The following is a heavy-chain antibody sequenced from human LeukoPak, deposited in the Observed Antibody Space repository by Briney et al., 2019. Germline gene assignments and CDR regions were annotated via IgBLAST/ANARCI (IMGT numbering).Heavy chain of an antibody. CDR3: AKDRRKMAAVDFDY. V-gene: IGHV3-33*06. CDR2: IWYDGNNK. Sequence: GESLKISCAASGFTFSSYGMHWVRQAPGKGLEWVSVIWYDGNNKYYADSVKGRFTISRDNSKNTLYLKMNSLRAEDTAVYYCAKDRRKMAAVDFDYWGQGTLVTVSS. CDR1: GFTFSSYG. J-gene: IGHJ4*02. D-gene: IGHD5-24*01.